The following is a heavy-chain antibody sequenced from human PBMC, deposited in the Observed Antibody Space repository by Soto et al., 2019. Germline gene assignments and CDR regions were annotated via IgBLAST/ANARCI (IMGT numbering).Heavy chain of an antibody. V-gene: IGHV3-11*01. CDR2: ISSSGSTI. J-gene: IGHJ6*03. CDR1: GFTFSDYY. D-gene: IGHD3-3*01. Sequence: GGSLRLSCAASGFTFSDYYMSWIRQAPGKGLEWVSYISSSGSTIYYADSVKGRFTISRDNAKNSLYLQMNSLRAEDTAVYYCARDYYDFWSGYYTSPYYYYYMDVWGKGTTVTVSS. CDR3: ARDYYDFWSGYYTSPYYYYYMDV.